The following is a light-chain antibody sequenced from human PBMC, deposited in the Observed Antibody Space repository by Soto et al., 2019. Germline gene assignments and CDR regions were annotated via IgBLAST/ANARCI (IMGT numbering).Light chain of an antibody. CDR3: QQYNNWPPIT. CDR2: YAS. Sequence: EIMMTQSPATLSVSPGERATLSCRASQSVSNNVAWYQQKPGQAPRLLIYYASTRATGIPARFSGSGSGTEFTLTISSLQSEEFALYYCQQYNNWPPITFGQGTRLEIK. J-gene: IGKJ5*01. V-gene: IGKV3-15*01. CDR1: QSVSNN.